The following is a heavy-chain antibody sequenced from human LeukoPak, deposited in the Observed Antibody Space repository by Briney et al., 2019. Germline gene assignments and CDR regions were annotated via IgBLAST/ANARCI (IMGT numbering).Heavy chain of an antibody. CDR2: SYHSGST. V-gene: IGHV4-38-2*02. CDR1: GYSIRSGYY. J-gene: IGHJ4*02. D-gene: IGHD3-16*01. CDR3: ARDLRMGGPWRQFDY. Sequence: SETLSLTCTVSGYSIRSGYYWAWIRQPPGKGLEWIGSSYHSGSTDYNPSLKSRVTISVDTSKNQFSLQLSSQTAADTAVYYCARDLRMGGPWRQFDYWGQGTLVTVSS.